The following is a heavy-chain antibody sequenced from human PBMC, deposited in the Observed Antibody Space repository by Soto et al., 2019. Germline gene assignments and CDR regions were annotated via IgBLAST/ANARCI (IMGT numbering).Heavy chain of an antibody. Sequence: PGESLKISCKGSGYSFTIYWIGWVRQMPGKGLEWMGIIYPGDSDTRYSPSFQGQVTISADKSISTAYLQWSSLKASDTAMYYCARPGXGVGQLGPGAIDVWFDPWGQGTLVTVSS. CDR2: IYPGDSDT. CDR1: GYSFTIYW. V-gene: IGHV5-51*01. CDR3: ARPGXGVGQLGPGAIDVWFDP. D-gene: IGHD6-6*01. J-gene: IGHJ5*02.